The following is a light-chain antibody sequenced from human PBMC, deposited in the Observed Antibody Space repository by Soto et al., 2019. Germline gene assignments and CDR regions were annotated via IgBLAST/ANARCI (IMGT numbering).Light chain of an antibody. J-gene: IGKJ1*01. V-gene: IGKV3-15*01. CDR2: GAS. Sequence: EIVMTQSPATLSESPGERATLSCRASQSVSNNLAWYQQNPGQAPRLLIYGASTRATGIPARFSGSGSGTEFTLTISSLQSEGFAVYYCQQYNYWPPTFGQGTKVEIK. CDR1: QSVSNN. CDR3: QQYNYWPPT.